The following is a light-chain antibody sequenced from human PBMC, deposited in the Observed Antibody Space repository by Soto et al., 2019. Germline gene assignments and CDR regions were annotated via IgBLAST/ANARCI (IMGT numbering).Light chain of an antibody. CDR1: SSDVGGYSY. J-gene: IGLJ2*01. Sequence: QSALTQPASVSGSPGQSITISCAGTSSDVGGYSYVSWYQQHPGKVPRLIISDVNKRPSGVSDRFSGSKSGNTASLTISGLQAEDEADYYCASFTRSGTVVFGGGTKLTVL. CDR2: DVN. CDR3: ASFTRSGTVV. V-gene: IGLV2-14*03.